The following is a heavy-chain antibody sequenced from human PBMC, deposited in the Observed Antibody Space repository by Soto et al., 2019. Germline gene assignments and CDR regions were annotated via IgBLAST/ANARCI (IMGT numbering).Heavy chain of an antibody. J-gene: IGHJ5*02. V-gene: IGHV1-69*06. Sequence: ASVKVSCKASGGTFSSYAISWVRQAPGQGLEWMGGIIPIFGTANYAQKFQGRVTITADKSTSTAYMELSSLRSEDTAVYYCAREVDGYCGSTSCYNNWFDPWGQGTLVTVSS. CDR3: AREVDGYCGSTSCYNNWFDP. D-gene: IGHD2-2*03. CDR2: IIPIFGTA. CDR1: GGTFSSYA.